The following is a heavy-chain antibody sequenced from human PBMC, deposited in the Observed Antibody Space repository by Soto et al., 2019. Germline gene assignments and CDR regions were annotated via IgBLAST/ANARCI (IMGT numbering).Heavy chain of an antibody. CDR3: ARHSSGYDY. CDR1: GFTFSSYA. D-gene: IGHD3-22*01. V-gene: IGHV3-64*01. J-gene: IGHJ4*02. CDR2: ISSDGGST. Sequence: EVQLVESGGDLVQPGVSLTLSCAASGFTFSSYAMHWVRQAPGKGLEYVSAISSDGGSTYYAKSVKGRFTISRDNSKNTLYLQMGSLRAEDMAVYYCARHSSGYDYWGQGTLVTVSS.